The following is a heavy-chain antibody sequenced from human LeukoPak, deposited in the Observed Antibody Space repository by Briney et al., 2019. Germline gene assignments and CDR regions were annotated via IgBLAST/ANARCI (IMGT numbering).Heavy chain of an antibody. V-gene: IGHV3-21*01. Sequence: GGSLRLSCAASGFTFSSYSMNWVRQAPGKGLEWVSSISSSSSYIYYADSVKCRFTISRDNVKNSLYLQMNSLRAEDTAVYYCARDLPSSGSYYGDAFDIWGQGTMVTVSS. J-gene: IGHJ3*02. CDR1: GFTFSSYS. D-gene: IGHD1-26*01. CDR3: ARDLPSSGSYYGDAFDI. CDR2: ISSSSSYI.